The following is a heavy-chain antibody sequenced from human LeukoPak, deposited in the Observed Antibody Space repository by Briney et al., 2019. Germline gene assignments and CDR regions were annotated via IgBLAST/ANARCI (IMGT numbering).Heavy chain of an antibody. CDR2: ISGSGGST. CDR1: GFTFSSYA. CDR3: AKDLHPSLHYMDV. Sequence: GGSLGLSCAASGFTFSSYAMSWVRQAPGKGLEWVSAISGSGGSTYYADSVKGRFTISRDNSKNTLYLQMNSPRAEDTAVYYCAKDLHPSLHYMDVWGKGTTVTVSS. D-gene: IGHD4-11*01. V-gene: IGHV3-23*01. J-gene: IGHJ6*03.